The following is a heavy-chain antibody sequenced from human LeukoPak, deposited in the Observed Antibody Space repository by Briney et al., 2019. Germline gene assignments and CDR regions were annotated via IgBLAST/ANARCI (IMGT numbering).Heavy chain of an antibody. Sequence: PSETLSLTCTVSGGSISSSSHYWGWIRQPPGKGLEWIGSIYYSGSTYYNPSLKSRVTISVDTSKNQFSLKLSSVTAADTAVYYCARHVRYSSGWRYYYYYMDVWGKGTTVTVSS. J-gene: IGHJ6*03. D-gene: IGHD6-19*01. CDR1: GGSISSSSHY. CDR3: ARHVRYSSGWRYYYYYMDV. V-gene: IGHV4-39*01. CDR2: IYYSGST.